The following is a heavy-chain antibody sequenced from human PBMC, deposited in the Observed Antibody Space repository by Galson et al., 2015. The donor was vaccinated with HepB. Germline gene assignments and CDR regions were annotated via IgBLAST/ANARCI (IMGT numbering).Heavy chain of an antibody. CDR3: ARHVVKGGSGWYGYYYGRDV. J-gene: IGHJ6*02. CDR1: GGSTSYYY. D-gene: IGHD6-19*01. CDR2: SFFGGNT. Sequence: SETLSLTCTVSGGSTSYYYWSWIRQPPGKGLEWIGYSFFGGNTNYNPSLKSRVSISGDTSKNQFSLKLSSVTAADTAVYYCARHVVKGGSGWYGYYYGRDVWGQGTTGTVSS. V-gene: IGHV4-59*08.